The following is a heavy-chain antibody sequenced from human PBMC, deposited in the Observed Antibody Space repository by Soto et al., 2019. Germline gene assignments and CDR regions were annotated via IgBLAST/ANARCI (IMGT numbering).Heavy chain of an antibody. CDR3: ARGSGSSQHNWFDP. J-gene: IGHJ5*02. Sequence: SETLSLTCTVSGGSISSGGYYWSWIRQHPGKGLEWIGYIYYSGSTYYNPSLKSRVTISVDTSKNQFSLKLSSVTAADTAVYYCARGSGSSQHNWFDPWGQGTLVTGLL. CDR2: IYYSGST. CDR1: GGSISSGGYY. D-gene: IGHD1-26*01. V-gene: IGHV4-31*03.